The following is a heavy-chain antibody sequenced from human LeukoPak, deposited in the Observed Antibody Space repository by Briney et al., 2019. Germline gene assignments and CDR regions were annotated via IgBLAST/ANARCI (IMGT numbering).Heavy chain of an antibody. Sequence: PGGSLRLSCAASGFTFSSYSMNWVRQAPGKGLELVSSISSSSSYIYYADSVKGRFTISRDNAKNSLYLQMNSLRAEDTAVYYCARDGGHYGGNSFDYWGQGTLVTVSS. CDR3: ARDGGHYGGNSFDY. CDR1: GFTFSSYS. V-gene: IGHV3-21*01. CDR2: ISSSSSYI. D-gene: IGHD4-23*01. J-gene: IGHJ4*02.